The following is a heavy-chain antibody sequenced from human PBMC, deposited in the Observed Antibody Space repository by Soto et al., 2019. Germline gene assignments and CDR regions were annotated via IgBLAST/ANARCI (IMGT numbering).Heavy chain of an antibody. CDR1: GFTFSSYD. CDR2: IGTAGDT. J-gene: IGHJ6*02. Sequence: GGSLRLSCAASGFTFSSYDMHWVRQATGKGLEWVSAIGTAGDTYYPGSVKGRFTISRENAKNSLYLQMNSLRAGDTAVYYCAREGDYLSGMDVWGQGTTVTVSS. CDR3: AREGDYLSGMDV. V-gene: IGHV3-13*01.